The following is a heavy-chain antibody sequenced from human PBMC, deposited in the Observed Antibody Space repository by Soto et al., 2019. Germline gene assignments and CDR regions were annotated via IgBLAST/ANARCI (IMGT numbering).Heavy chain of an antibody. D-gene: IGHD3-22*01. CDR3: ALRSMAVVPEY. V-gene: IGHV4-59*01. CDR1: GDSISSYY. CDR2: LYYGRSA. Sequence: QVQLQESGPGLVKPSETLSLTCAVSGDSISSYYCMWIRQPPGKGLESIGYLYYGRSANSNPSLKSRVTLSVDTSTNQCSLTLCSMTAADTAVYYCALRSMAVVPEYWGQGTLVTVSS. J-gene: IGHJ4*02.